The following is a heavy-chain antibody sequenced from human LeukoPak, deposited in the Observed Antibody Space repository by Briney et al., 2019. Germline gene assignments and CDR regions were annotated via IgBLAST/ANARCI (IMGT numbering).Heavy chain of an antibody. J-gene: IGHJ5*02. CDR3: ARGYYYDSSGYSWFDP. CDR2: INPNSGGT. Sequence: GASVKVSCKASGGTFSSYAISWVRQAPGQGLEWMGWINPNSGGTNYAQKFQGRVTMTRDTSISTAYMELSRLRSDDTAVYYCARGYYYDSSGYSWFDPWGQGTLVTVSS. CDR1: GGTFSSYA. V-gene: IGHV1-2*02. D-gene: IGHD3-22*01.